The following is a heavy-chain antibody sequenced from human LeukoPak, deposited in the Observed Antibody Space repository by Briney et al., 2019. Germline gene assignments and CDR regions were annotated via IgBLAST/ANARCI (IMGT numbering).Heavy chain of an antibody. V-gene: IGHV4-59*01. D-gene: IGHD1-26*01. J-gene: IGHJ3*02. Sequence: SETLSLTCTVSGGSISSYYWSWIRQPPGKGLEWIGYIYYSGSTNYNPSLKSRVTISVDTSKNQFSLKLSPVTAADTAVYYCAREAAGIEAFDIWGQGTMVTVSS. CDR1: GGSISSYY. CDR3: AREAAGIEAFDI. CDR2: IYYSGST.